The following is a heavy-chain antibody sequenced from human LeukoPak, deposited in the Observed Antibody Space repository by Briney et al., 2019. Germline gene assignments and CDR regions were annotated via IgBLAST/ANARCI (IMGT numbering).Heavy chain of an antibody. CDR1: GYTLTELS. D-gene: IGHD2-15*01. V-gene: IGHV1-24*01. CDR2: FDPEDGET. CDR3: ATDKVVAATPVGGMDV. Sequence: ASVKVSCKVSGYTLTELSMHWVRQAPGEGLEWMGGFDPEDGETIYAQKFQGRVTMTEDTSTDTAYMELSGLGSEDTAVYYCATDKVVAATPVGGMDVWGQGTTVTVSS. J-gene: IGHJ6*02.